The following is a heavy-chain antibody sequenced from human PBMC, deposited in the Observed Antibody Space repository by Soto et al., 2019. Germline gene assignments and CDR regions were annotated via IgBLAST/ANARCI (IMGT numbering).Heavy chain of an antibody. Sequence: QVQLQQWGAGLLKPSGTLSLTCATYGGAFSGYYWSWIRRPPGKGLEWIGEINHSGSTNYNTSLKSRVTISVDTSKNQFSLKLSSVTAADTAVYYCARGQSSLLLDCWGQGVLVTVSS. CDR3: ARGQSSLLLDC. V-gene: IGHV4-34*01. CDR2: INHSGST. D-gene: IGHD2-8*02. J-gene: IGHJ4*02. CDR1: GGAFSGYY.